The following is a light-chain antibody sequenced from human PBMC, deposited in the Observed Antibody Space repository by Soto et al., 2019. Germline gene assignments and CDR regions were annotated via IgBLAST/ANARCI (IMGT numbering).Light chain of an antibody. V-gene: IGKV3-15*01. Sequence: EVVMTQSPGTLSLSPGEAATLSCRASQSVSGNYLAWYQQKPGQSPRLVIYDVSIRATGVPARFSGTGSETDFTLTISGLQSEDSAVYFCQQYNNWPFSFGQGTRLEIK. CDR2: DVS. CDR1: QSVSGN. CDR3: QQYNNWPFS. J-gene: IGKJ5*01.